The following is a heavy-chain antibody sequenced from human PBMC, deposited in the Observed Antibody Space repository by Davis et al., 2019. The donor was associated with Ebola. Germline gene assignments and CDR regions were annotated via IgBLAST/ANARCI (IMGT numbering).Heavy chain of an antibody. V-gene: IGHV1-69*06. Sequence: AASVTVSCKASRGTFSSYAISWVRQAPGQGLEWMGGIIPIFGTANYAQKFQGRVTITADKSTSTAYMELSSLRSEDTAVYYCARDLHYYGSGSYLLHYGMDVWGQGTTVTVSS. CDR2: IIPIFGTA. J-gene: IGHJ6*02. D-gene: IGHD3-10*01. CDR3: ARDLHYYGSGSYLLHYGMDV. CDR1: RGTFSSYA.